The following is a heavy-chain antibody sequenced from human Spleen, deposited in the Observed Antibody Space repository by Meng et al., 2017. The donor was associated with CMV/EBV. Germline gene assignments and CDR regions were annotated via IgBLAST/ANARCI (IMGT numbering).Heavy chain of an antibody. CDR1: GGSISSGSYY. D-gene: IGHD5-12*01. V-gene: IGHV4-30-4*08. CDR2: IHYSGTT. CDR3: ARDSPGGYGYFDS. Sequence: QVQLQESGPGLVKPSPTLSLTCTVSGGSISSGSYYRSWIRQPAGKGLEWIGYIHYSGTTYYNPSLKSRIAISLDTSKNQFSLNLNSVTAADAAVYYCARDSPGGYGYFDSWGQGTLVTVSS. J-gene: IGHJ4*02.